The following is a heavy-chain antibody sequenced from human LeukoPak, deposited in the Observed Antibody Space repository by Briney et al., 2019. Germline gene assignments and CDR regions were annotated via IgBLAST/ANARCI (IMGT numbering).Heavy chain of an antibody. CDR3: AKDRPITMVRGVIPPGDY. Sequence: QAGGSLRLSCAASGFTFSSYAMSWVRQAPGKGLEWVSAISGSGGSTYYADSVKGRFTISRDNSKNTLYLQMNSLRAEDTAVYYCAKDRPITMVRGVIPPGDYWGQGTLVTVSS. D-gene: IGHD3-10*01. J-gene: IGHJ4*02. CDR1: GFTFSSYA. V-gene: IGHV3-23*01. CDR2: ISGSGGST.